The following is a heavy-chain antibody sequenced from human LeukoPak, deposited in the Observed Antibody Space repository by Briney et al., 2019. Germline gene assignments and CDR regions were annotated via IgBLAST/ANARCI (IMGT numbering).Heavy chain of an antibody. CDR3: ARVVDHDYGDYYLDY. CDR1: AFTFDDYG. V-gene: IGHV3-53*01. J-gene: IGHJ4*02. CDR2: IYSGGST. Sequence: GGSLRLSCAASAFTFDDYGMSWVRQAPGKGLECISVIYSGGSTDYADSVKGRLTISRDNSKNTLYLQMNSLRAEDTAVYYCARVVDHDYGDYYLDYWGQGTLVTVSS. D-gene: IGHD4-17*01.